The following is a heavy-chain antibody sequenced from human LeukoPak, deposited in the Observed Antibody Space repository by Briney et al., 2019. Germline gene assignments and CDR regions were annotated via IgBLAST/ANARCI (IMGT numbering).Heavy chain of an antibody. J-gene: IGHJ3*02. D-gene: IGHD6-19*01. CDR1: GFTFGDYA. CDR2: IRSKAYGGTT. Sequence: PGGSLRHSCTASGFTFGDYAMSWVRQAPGKGLEWVGFIRSKAYGGTTEYAASVKGRFTISRDDSKSIAYLQMNSLKTEDTAVYYCTRDLFGSGWYSSAFDIWGHGTMVTVSS. CDR3: TRDLFGSGWYSSAFDI. V-gene: IGHV3-49*04.